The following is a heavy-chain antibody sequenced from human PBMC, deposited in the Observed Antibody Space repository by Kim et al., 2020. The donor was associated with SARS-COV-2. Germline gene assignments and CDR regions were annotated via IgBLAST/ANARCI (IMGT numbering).Heavy chain of an antibody. Sequence: SETLSLTCTVSGGSISSYYWSWIRQPPGKGLEWIGYIYYSGSTNYNPSLKSRVTISVDTSKNQFSLKLSSVTAADTAVYYCARELTYYYGSGSYEAEGYFDYWGQGTLVTVSS. V-gene: IGHV4-59*01. CDR2: IYYSGST. CDR1: GGSISSYY. D-gene: IGHD3-10*01. J-gene: IGHJ4*02. CDR3: ARELTYYYGSGSYEAEGYFDY.